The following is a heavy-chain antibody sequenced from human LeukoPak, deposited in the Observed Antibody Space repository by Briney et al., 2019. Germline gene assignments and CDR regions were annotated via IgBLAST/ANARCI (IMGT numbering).Heavy chain of an antibody. Sequence: ASVKVSCKASGYTFTAYYMHWLRQAAGQGLEGMGWINPNSGGTKYAQKFQGRVTMTRDTSISTAYMELSSLSSDDTAVYYCARDSRGAYNFDFWGQGTLVTVSS. D-gene: IGHD3-10*01. CDR2: INPNSGGT. CDR1: GYTFTAYY. V-gene: IGHV1-2*02. J-gene: IGHJ4*02. CDR3: ARDSRGAYNFDF.